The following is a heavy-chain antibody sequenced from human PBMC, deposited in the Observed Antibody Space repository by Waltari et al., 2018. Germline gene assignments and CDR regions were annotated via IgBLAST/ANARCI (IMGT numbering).Heavy chain of an antibody. CDR2: IYSGGST. V-gene: IGHV3-66*01. J-gene: IGHJ3*02. CDR1: GFTVSSNY. D-gene: IGHD3-10*01. Sequence: EVQLVESGGGLVQPGGSLRLSCAASGFTVSSNYMSWVRQAPGKGLEWVSVIYSGGSTYYADSVKGRFTISRDNSKNTLYLQMNSLRAEDTAVYYCARDHYGSGAHDAFDIWGQGTMVTVSS. CDR3: ARDHYGSGAHDAFDI.